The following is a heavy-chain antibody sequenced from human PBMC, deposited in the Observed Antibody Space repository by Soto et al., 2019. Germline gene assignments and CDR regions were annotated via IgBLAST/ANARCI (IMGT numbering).Heavy chain of an antibody. Sequence: ASGPTLVNPTQTLTLTCTFSGFSLSTSGMCVSWIRQPPGKALEWLALIDWDDDKYYSTSLKTRLTISKDTSKNQVVLTMTNMDPVDTATYYCARILVVPAARYYYYYGMDVWGQGTTVTVAS. CDR2: IDWDDDK. J-gene: IGHJ6*02. CDR1: GFSLSTSGMC. CDR3: ARILVVPAARYYYYYGMDV. V-gene: IGHV2-70*01. D-gene: IGHD2-2*01.